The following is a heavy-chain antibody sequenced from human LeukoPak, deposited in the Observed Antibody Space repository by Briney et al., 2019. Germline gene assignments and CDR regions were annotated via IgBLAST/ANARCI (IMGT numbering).Heavy chain of an antibody. Sequence: GGSLRLSCAASGFTFSSYSMNWVRQAPGKGLEWVSYISSSSSTIYYADSVKGRFTISRDNAKKSLYLQMNSLRAEDTAVYYCAREGSGSYSRYYYYYYMDVWGKGTTVTVSS. J-gene: IGHJ6*03. D-gene: IGHD3-10*01. CDR1: GFTFSSYS. CDR2: ISSSSSTI. CDR3: AREGSGSYSRYYYYYYMDV. V-gene: IGHV3-48*01.